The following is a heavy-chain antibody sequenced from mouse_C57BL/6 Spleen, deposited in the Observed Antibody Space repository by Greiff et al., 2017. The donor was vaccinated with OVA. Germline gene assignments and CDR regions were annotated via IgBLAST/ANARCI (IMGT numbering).Heavy chain of an antibody. J-gene: IGHJ4*01. CDR3: ARCYYGSTYAMDY. Sequence: VKLMESGPGLVAPSQSLSITCTVSGFSLTSYGVHWVRQPPGKGLEWLVVIWSDGSTTYNSALKSRLSISKDNSKSQVFLKMNSLQTDDTAMYYCARCYYGSTYAMDYWGQGTSVTVSS. D-gene: IGHD1-1*01. CDR2: IWSDGST. V-gene: IGHV2-6*03. CDR1: GFSLTSYG.